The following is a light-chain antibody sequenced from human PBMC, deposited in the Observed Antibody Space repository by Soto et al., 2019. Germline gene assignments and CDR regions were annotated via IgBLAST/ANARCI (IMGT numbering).Light chain of an antibody. CDR3: QQYNNWPFT. V-gene: IGKV3-15*01. Sequence: EIVLTQSPATLSLSPGERATLSCRASQSVSSYLAWYQQKPGQAPRLLIYGASTRATGIPASFIGNGSGTEFTLTASNLQPEDFAVYYCQQYNNWPFTFGPGTKVDIK. CDR1: QSVSSY. CDR2: GAS. J-gene: IGKJ3*01.